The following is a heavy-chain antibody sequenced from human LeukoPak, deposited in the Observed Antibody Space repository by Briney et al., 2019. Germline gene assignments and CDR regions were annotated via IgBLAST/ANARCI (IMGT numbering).Heavy chain of an antibody. J-gene: IGHJ4*02. CDR2: IYYSGST. CDR1: GGSFSGYY. D-gene: IGHD5-12*01. Sequence: SETLSLTCAVYGGSFSGYYWSWIRQPPGKGLEWIGYIYYSGSTNYNPSLKSRVTISVDTSKNQFSLKLSSVTAADTAVYYCARARGYSGYDSPYYFDYWGQGTLVIVSS. V-gene: IGHV4-59*01. CDR3: ARARGYSGYDSPYYFDY.